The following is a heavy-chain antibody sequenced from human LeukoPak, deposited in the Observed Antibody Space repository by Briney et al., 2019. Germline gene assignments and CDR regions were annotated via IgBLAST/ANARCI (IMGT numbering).Heavy chain of an antibody. D-gene: IGHD3-16*01. CDR3: ARDANYPDSDAYYDALDI. CDR2: IYSSGTT. Sequence: PSETLSLTCTVSGGSISGYYWSWIRQPPGKGLEWIGYIYSSGTTNYNPSLKSQITRSLDTSKNQFSLKLSSVTAADTAVYYCARDANYPDSDAYYDALDIWGQGTLVTVSS. V-gene: IGHV4-59*01. J-gene: IGHJ3*02. CDR1: GGSISGYY.